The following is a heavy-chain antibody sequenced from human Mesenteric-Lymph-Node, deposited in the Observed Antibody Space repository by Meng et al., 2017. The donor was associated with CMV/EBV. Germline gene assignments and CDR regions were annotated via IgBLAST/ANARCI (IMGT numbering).Heavy chain of an antibody. J-gene: IGHJ5*02. V-gene: IGHV3-30*04. CDR3: ARAYYYGSGTYPWFDP. CDR1: GFTFDTYA. D-gene: IGHD3-10*01. CDR2: ISYDGSDR. Sequence: GGSLRLSCAASGFTFDTYAMHWVRQAPGKGLEWVAVISYDGSDRYYADSVKGRFTISRDNAKNTLYLQMNSLRAEDTAVYYCARAYYYGSGTYPWFDPWGQGTLVTVSS.